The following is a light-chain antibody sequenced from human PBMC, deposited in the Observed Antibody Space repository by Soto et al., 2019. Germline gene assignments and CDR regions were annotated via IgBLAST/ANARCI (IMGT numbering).Light chain of an antibody. CDR1: ENIGVR. Sequence: DIQLTQSPSTLSASLGDRFTITCRASENIGVRLAWYQQKPGKAPKLLIYKATSLQSGVPSRFSGGGSGTEFTLTISSLQPDDFATYYCQQYHTYSRTFGQGTKVDIK. V-gene: IGKV1-5*03. J-gene: IGKJ1*01. CDR3: QQYHTYSRT. CDR2: KAT.